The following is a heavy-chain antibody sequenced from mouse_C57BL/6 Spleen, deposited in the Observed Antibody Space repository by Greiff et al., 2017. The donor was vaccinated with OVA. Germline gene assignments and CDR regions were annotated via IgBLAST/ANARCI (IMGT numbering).Heavy chain of an antibody. V-gene: IGHV1-26*01. CDR3: ARYRDYDGA. Sequence: VQLQQSGPELVKPGASVKISCKASGYTFTDYYMNWVKQSHGKSLEWIGDINPNNGGTSYNQKFKGKATLTVDKSSSTAYMELRSLTSEDSAVYYCARYRDYDGAWGQGTLVTVSA. J-gene: IGHJ3*01. CDR2: INPNNGGT. D-gene: IGHD2-4*01. CDR1: GYTFTDYY.